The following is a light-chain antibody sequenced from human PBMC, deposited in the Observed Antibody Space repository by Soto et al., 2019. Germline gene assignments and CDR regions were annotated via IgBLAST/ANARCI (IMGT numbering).Light chain of an antibody. V-gene: IGKV1-17*01. CDR1: QNIDSY. CDR2: DAS. Sequence: DIQMTQSPSSLSASVGDRVTITCRASQNIDSYLNWYQQRPGKAPKLLIHDASSLQSGVPSRFSGSGSGTSFTLTISSLQPEDFATYYCQQLLSYPITFGQGTRLEIK. CDR3: QQLLSYPIT. J-gene: IGKJ5*01.